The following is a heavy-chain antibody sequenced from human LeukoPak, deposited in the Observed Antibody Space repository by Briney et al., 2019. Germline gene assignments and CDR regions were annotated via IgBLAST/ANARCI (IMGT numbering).Heavy chain of an antibody. J-gene: IGHJ6*02. Sequence: ASVMVSCRASGGTFITYAMSWVRQAPGRGLVWMGGIIPIFGTANYAQKFQGRDTITADESTSTAYMELSSLRSEDTAVYYCARVTVTPPLVYYYGMDVWGQGTTVTVSS. V-gene: IGHV1-69*13. CDR2: IIPIFGTA. D-gene: IGHD4-17*01. CDR3: ARVTVTPPLVYYYGMDV. CDR1: GGTFITYA.